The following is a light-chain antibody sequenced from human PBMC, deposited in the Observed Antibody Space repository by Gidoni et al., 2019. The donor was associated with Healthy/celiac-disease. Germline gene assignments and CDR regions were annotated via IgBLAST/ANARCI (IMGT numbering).Light chain of an antibody. CDR1: QDISNY. CDR2: DAS. V-gene: IGKV1-33*01. Sequence: DIQMTHSPSSLSASVGDRVTSTCQASQDISNYLNWYQQKPGKAPKLLIYDASNLETGVPSRFSGSGSGTDFTFTISSLQPEDIATYYCQQYDNLPITFGQGTRLEIK. CDR3: QQYDNLPIT. J-gene: IGKJ5*01.